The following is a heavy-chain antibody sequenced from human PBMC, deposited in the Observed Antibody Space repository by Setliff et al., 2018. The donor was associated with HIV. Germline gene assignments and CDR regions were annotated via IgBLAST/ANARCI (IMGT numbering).Heavy chain of an antibody. D-gene: IGHD2-15*01. CDR2: IYASGST. V-gene: IGHV4-4*09. Sequence: PSETLSLTCNVSDDSFSTNYWSWVRQPPGKGLELIGYIYASGSTNYNPSLKSRVTISVDTSKNQFSLKLSSVTAADTAVYYCARRVLQDDTITRSNWLDPWGQGTLVTVSS. CDR1: DDSFSTNY. CDR3: ARRVLQDDTITRSNWLDP. J-gene: IGHJ5*02.